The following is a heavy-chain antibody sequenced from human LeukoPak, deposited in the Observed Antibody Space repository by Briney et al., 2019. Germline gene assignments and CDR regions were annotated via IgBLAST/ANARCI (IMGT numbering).Heavy chain of an antibody. Sequence: NPSETLSLTCTVSGGSISSGGYYWSWIRQPPGKGLEWIGSIYHSGSTYYNPSLKSRVTISVDTSKNQSSLKLSSVTAADTAVYYCARVKLAPHFDYWGQGTLVTVSS. CDR1: GGSISSGGYY. V-gene: IGHV4-39*07. J-gene: IGHJ4*02. D-gene: IGHD6-13*01. CDR2: IYHSGST. CDR3: ARVKLAPHFDY.